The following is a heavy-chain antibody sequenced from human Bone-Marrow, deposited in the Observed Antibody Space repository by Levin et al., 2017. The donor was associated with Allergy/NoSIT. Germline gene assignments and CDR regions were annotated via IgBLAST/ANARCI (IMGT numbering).Heavy chain of an antibody. V-gene: IGHV4-4*07. CDR1: GESVTSFQ. J-gene: IGHJ4*02. D-gene: IGHD2-2*01. CDR2: GFANT. CDR3: ARDSHALGFDY. Sequence: TAGGSLRLSCSVSGESVTSFQWSWIRRSAGKGLEWIGRGFANTNYNPSLMSRVTMSVDTSKNQFSLKLRSVTAADTAVYYCARDSHALGFDYWGQGLQVTVTS.